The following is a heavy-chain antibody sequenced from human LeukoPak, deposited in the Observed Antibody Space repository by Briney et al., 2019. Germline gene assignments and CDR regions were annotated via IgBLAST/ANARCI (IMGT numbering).Heavy chain of an antibody. D-gene: IGHD3-10*01. J-gene: IGHJ4*02. V-gene: IGHV3-23*01. CDR1: GFTFSSHA. CDR3: AKDLETINPTMD. Sequence: GGSLRLSCVASGFTFSSHAMSWVRQAPGKGLVWVSSIGGSGKNTFYADAVKGRFTISRDNSKDTLYLQMNSLRAEDTAVYYCAKDLETINPTMDWGQGTLVTVSS. CDR2: IGGSGKNT.